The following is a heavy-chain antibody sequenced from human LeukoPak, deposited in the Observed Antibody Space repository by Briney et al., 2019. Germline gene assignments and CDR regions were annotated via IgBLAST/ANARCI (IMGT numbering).Heavy chain of an antibody. CDR2: IYHSGST. D-gene: IGHD6-13*01. V-gene: IGHV4-30-2*02. CDR1: GGSISSGGYY. Sequence: SQTLSLTCTVSGGSISSGGYYWSWIRQPPGKGLEWIGYIYHSGSTYYNPSLKSRVTISVDRSKNQFSLKLSSVTAADTAVYYCARDLGSSSWWPGGYYYGMDVWGQGTTVTVSS. J-gene: IGHJ6*02. CDR3: ARDLGSSSWWPGGYYYGMDV.